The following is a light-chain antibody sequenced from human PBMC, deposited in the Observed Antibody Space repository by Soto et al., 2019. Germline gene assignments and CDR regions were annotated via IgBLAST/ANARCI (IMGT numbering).Light chain of an antibody. CDR2: SNH. V-gene: IGLV1-44*01. Sequence: QSVLAQPPSASGTPGQRVTISCSGSSSNIGSNTVNWYQQLPGTAPKLLIYSNHHRPSGVPDRFSDSKSGTSASLAISGLQSEDEADYYCAACDGSLNGYVFGTGTKVTVL. CDR1: SSNIGSNT. J-gene: IGLJ1*01. CDR3: AACDGSLNGYV.